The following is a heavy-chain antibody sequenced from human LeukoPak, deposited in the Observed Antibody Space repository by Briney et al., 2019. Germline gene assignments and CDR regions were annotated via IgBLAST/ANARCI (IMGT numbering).Heavy chain of an antibody. CDR1: GFTFSGYA. V-gene: IGHV3-30-3*01. CDR2: ISYDGSNE. CDR3: ARVVYYASGPFSYFDY. Sequence: PGRSLRLSCAASGFTFSGYAMHWVRQAPGKGLEWVAVISYDGSNEYYADSVKGRFTISRDNSKNTRYLQMNSLSVEDTAVYYWARVVYYASGPFSYFDYWGQGTLVTVSS. J-gene: IGHJ4*02. D-gene: IGHD3-10*01.